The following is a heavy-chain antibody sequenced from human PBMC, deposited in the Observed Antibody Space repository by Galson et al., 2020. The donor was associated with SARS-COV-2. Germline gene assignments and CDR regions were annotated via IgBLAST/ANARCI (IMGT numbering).Heavy chain of an antibody. J-gene: IGHJ4*02. CDR1: GFNFNIYD. D-gene: IGHD3-10*01. V-gene: IGHV3-23*01. Sequence: GGSLRLSCVVSGFNFNIYDMSWVRQAPGKGLEWVSGIGGSGDPTYYPNSVKGRSTISSDKSKNILFLHMSSLRTEDTAVYYCAKEGISLARGSIWYLDSWGQGTRGTVCS. CDR2: IGGSGDPT. CDR3: AKEGISLARGSIWYLDS.